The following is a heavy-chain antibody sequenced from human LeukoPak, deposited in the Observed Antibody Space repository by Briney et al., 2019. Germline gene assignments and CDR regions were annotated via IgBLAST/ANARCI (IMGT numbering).Heavy chain of an antibody. V-gene: IGHV4-4*07. Sequence: SETLSLTCTVSGYSISSGYYWSWIRQPAGKGLEWIGRIYTSGSTNYNPSLKSRVTMSVDTSKNQFSLKLSSVTAADTAVYYCARDSEYGPNWFDPWGQGTLVTVSS. CDR1: GYSISSGYY. D-gene: IGHD2/OR15-2a*01. CDR2: IYTSGST. J-gene: IGHJ5*02. CDR3: ARDSEYGPNWFDP.